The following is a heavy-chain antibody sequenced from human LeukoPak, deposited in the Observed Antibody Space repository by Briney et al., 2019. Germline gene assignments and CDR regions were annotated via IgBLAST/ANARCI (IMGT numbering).Heavy chain of an antibody. CDR2: IKRGGTT. J-gene: IGHJ6*02. CDR3: KWERSVYYGMDV. V-gene: IGHV3-15*01. CDR1: GFTFSNYG. D-gene: IGHD1-26*01. Sequence: VGSLRLSCAASGFTFSNYGMHWVRQAPGKGLEWVGRIKRGGTTDYAAPVNGRFTISRDDSKNTIYLQVNSLKIEDTAVYYCKWERSVYYGMDVWGQGTTVTVSS.